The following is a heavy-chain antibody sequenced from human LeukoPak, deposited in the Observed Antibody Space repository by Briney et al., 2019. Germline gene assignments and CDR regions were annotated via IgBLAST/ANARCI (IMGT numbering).Heavy chain of an antibody. V-gene: IGHV3-48*02. CDR2: ISSGSSTI. CDR1: GFTFSSNS. D-gene: IGHD3-16*01. Sequence: PGGSLRLSCAASGFTFSSNSMNWVRQAPGKGLEWASYISSGSSTIYFADSVKGRFTISRDNAKNSLFLQMNSLRDEDTAVYYCARGYGAFDIWGQGTMVTVSS. J-gene: IGHJ3*02. CDR3: ARGYGAFDI.